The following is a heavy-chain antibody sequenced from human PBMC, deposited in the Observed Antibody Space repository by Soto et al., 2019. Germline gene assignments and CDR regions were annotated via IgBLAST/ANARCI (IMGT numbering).Heavy chain of an antibody. V-gene: IGHV3-53*01. CDR1: GFSVTDHY. CDR2: LYTGGSA. D-gene: IGHD3-9*01. CDR3: ARSFNDWTTYFDY. Sequence: GGSLRLSCAASGFSVTDHYITWVRQAPGKGLEWVSVLYTGGSAYYGDSVKGRFTISRDSSTNTLYLQMNSLKVGDTAFYFCARSFNDWTTYFDYWSEGTLVTVSS. J-gene: IGHJ4*02.